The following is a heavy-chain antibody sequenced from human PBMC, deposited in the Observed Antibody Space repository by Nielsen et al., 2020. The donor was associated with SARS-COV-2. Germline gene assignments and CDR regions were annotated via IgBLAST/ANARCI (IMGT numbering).Heavy chain of an antibody. CDR3: ARAITGIASGGMDV. Sequence: LRLSCAASGFTFSSYAMSWIRQHPGKGLEWIGYIYYSGSTYYNPSLKSRVTISVDTSKNQFSLKLSSVTAADTAVYYCARAITGIASGGMDVWGQGTTVTVSS. CDR2: IYYSGST. V-gene: IGHV4-30-4*08. D-gene: IGHD6-13*01. J-gene: IGHJ6*02. CDR1: GFTFSSYA.